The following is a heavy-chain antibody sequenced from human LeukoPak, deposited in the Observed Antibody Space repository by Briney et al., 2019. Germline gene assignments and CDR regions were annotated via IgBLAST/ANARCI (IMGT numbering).Heavy chain of an antibody. Sequence: SQTLSLTCAISGDSVPINSATWNWIRQSPSRGLEWLGRTYYRSKWYKYYAVSVKSRITINPVTSKNQFSLQLNSVTPEDTAVYYCARGPSYFQHWGQGTLVTVSS. J-gene: IGHJ1*01. CDR2: TYYRSKWYK. CDR1: GDSVPINSAT. V-gene: IGHV6-1*01. CDR3: ARGPSYFQH.